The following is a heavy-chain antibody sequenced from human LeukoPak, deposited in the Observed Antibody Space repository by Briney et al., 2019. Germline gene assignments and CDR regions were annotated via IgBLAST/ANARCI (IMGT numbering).Heavy chain of an antibody. Sequence: SQTLSLTRTVSGGSISSYYWSWIRQPPGKGLEWIGYISYSGSTSYNPSLRSRVTISVDTSKNQFSLKLSSVTAADTAVYYCATDGNFDLWGRGTLVTVSS. J-gene: IGHJ2*01. D-gene: IGHD1-26*01. CDR3: ATDGNFDL. CDR2: ISYSGST. CDR1: GGSISSYY. V-gene: IGHV4-59*01.